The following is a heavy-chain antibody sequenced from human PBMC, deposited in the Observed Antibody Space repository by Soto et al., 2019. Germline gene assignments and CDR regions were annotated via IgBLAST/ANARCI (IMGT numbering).Heavy chain of an antibody. CDR2: INHSGST. Sequence: QVQLQQWGAGLLKPSETLSLTCAVYGGSFSGYYWSWIRQPPGKGLEWIGEINHSGSTNYNPSLKSRVTISGDTSKNQFSLKLSSVTAADTAVYYCARSRGDSSSWNPPGYWGQGTLVTVSS. CDR1: GGSFSGYY. D-gene: IGHD6-13*01. V-gene: IGHV4-34*01. J-gene: IGHJ4*02. CDR3: ARSRGDSSSWNPPGY.